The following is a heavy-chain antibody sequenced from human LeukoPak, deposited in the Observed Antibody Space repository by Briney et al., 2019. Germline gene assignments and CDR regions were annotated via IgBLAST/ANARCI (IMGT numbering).Heavy chain of an antibody. CDR3: AGVELELLDY. CDR1: GASISSYY. Sequence: SETLSLTCTVSGASISSYYWSWIRQPAGKGLEWIGRIYTSGSTNYNPSLKSRVTMSVDTSRNQFSLKLSSVTAADTAVYYCAGVELELLDYWGQGTLVTVSS. J-gene: IGHJ4*02. CDR2: IYTSGST. D-gene: IGHD1-7*01. V-gene: IGHV4-4*07.